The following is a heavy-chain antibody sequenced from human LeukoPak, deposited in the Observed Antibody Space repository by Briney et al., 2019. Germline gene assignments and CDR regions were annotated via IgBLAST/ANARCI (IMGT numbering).Heavy chain of an antibody. CDR1: AYTFTSYA. J-gene: IGHJ5*02. Sequence: ASVKVSCTASAYTFTSYAISWVRQAPGQGLEWMGWISASNGNTNYAQKLHGRVTMTTDTSTNTVYKELRSLGFDDTAVYYCARDLAGVVGVTAWFDPWGQGTLVTVSS. CDR2: ISASNGNT. V-gene: IGHV1-18*01. CDR3: ARDLAGVVGVTAWFDP. D-gene: IGHD1-26*01.